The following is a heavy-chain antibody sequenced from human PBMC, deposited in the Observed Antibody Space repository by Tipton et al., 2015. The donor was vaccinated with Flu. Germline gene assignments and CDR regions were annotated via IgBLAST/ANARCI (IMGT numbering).Heavy chain of an antibody. J-gene: IGHJ4*02. CDR3: ASHLGPSSTSPNGD. V-gene: IGHV3-21*01. D-gene: IGHD2-2*01. CDR1: GFTFSSYS. CDR2: ISSSSSYI. Sequence: SLRLSCAASGFTFSSYSMNWVRQAPGKGLEWVSSISSSSSYICYADSVKGRFTISRDNAKNSLYLQMNSLRAEDTAVYYCASHLGPSSTSPNGDWGQGTLVTVSS.